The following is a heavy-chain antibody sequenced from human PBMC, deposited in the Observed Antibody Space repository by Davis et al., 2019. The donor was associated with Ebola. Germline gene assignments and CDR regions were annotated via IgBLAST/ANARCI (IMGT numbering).Heavy chain of an antibody. CDR3: AKYSSSSGRWFDP. CDR2: IYYTGST. V-gene: IGHV4-59*11. D-gene: IGHD6-6*01. Sequence: PSETLFLTCTVSGGSISSHYWSWIRQPPGKGLEWIAYIYYTGSTIYNPSLKSRVTISVDMSKNQFSLKLSSVTAADTAVYYCAKYSSSSGRWFDPWGQGTLVTVSS. CDR1: GGSISSHY. J-gene: IGHJ5*02.